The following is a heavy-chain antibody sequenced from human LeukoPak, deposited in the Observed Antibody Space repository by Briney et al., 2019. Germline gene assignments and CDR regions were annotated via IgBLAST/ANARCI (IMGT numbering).Heavy chain of an antibody. J-gene: IGHJ5*02. CDR2: IYYSGST. CDR1: GGSISSYY. Sequence: SETLSLTCTPSGGSISSYYWSWIRQPPGKGLEWIGYIYYSGSTNHNPSLKSRVTISVDTSKNQFSLKLSSVTAADTAVYFCARGSNWFDPWGQGTLVTVSS. CDR3: ARGSNWFDP. V-gene: IGHV4-59*01.